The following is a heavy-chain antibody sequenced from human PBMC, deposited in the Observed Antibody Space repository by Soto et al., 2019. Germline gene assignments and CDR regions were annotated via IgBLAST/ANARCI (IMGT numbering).Heavy chain of an antibody. CDR3: AKDQYSSSWYDYYYYGMDV. CDR2: ISYDGSNK. CDR1: GFTFSSYA. V-gene: IGHV3-30*18. J-gene: IGHJ6*02. D-gene: IGHD6-13*01. Sequence: GGSLRLSCAASGFTFSSYAMSWVRQAPGKGLEWVAVISYDGSNKYYADSVKGRFTISRDNSKNTLYLQMNSLRAEDTAVYYCAKDQYSSSWYDYYYYGMDVWGQGTTVTVYS.